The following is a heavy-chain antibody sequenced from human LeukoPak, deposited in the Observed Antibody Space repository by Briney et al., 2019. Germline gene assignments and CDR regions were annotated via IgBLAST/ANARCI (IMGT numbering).Heavy chain of an antibody. CDR3: ARDPLHFYDSVGSSFDF. Sequence: SETLSLTCTVSGGSINSYYWSWIRQPAGRGLEGIGRIYTTGSTNYNPSLKSRVTMSVDTSKNQFSLKLSSVTAADTAVYYCARDPLHFYDSVGSSFDFWGQGTLVTVSS. V-gene: IGHV4-4*07. CDR2: IYTTGST. J-gene: IGHJ4*02. D-gene: IGHD3-22*01. CDR1: GGSINSYY.